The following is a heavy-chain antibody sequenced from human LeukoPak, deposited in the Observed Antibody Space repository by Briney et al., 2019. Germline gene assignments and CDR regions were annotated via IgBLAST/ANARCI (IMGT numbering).Heavy chain of an antibody. CDR2: ISTSGGST. V-gene: IGHV3-23*01. CDR1: GFTFSSYA. J-gene: IGHJ4*02. Sequence: GGSLRLSCAASGFTFSSYAMSWVRQAPGKGLEWVSTISTSGGSTYYADSVKGRFTISRDNSKNTLWLQTNSLRAEDTAVYYCAKRGNYGYFDHWGQGTLVTVSS. CDR3: AKRGNYGYFDH. D-gene: IGHD3-10*01.